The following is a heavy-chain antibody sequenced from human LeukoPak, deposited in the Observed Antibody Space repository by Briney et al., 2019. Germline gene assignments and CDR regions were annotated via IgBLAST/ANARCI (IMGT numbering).Heavy chain of an antibody. V-gene: IGHV3-21*03. J-gene: IGHJ4*02. D-gene: IGHD2-15*01. CDR2: ITRSGDYI. CDR1: GFLFRGYS. CDR3: ARYCSGGSCYDY. Sequence: GGSLRLSCAGSGFLFRGYSMNWVRQAPGKGLEWVSSITRSGDYIYYADSVKGRFTISRDNAKNSLYLQMNSLRAEDTAVYYCARYCSGGSCYDYWGQGTLVTVSS.